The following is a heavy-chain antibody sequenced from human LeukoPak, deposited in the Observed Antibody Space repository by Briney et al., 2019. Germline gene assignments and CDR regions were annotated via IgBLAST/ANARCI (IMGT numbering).Heavy chain of an antibody. Sequence: PGGSLRLSCAATGFTFTDYYMSWIRQAPGKGLEWVSYLSTSTTFINYADSVRGRFTISRDNAKNSLYLQMNSLRAEDTAVYYCARSPDVVETWFDLWGQGTLVTVSS. CDR1: GFTFTDYY. V-gene: IGHV3-11*03. D-gene: IGHD2-21*01. CDR2: LSTSTTFI. J-gene: IGHJ5*02. CDR3: ARSPDVVETWFDL.